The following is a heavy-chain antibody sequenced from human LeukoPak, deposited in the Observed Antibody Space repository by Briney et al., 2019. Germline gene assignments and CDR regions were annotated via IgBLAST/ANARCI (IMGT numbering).Heavy chain of an antibody. J-gene: IGHJ4*02. D-gene: IGHD3-16*02. V-gene: IGHV4-59*12. CDR2: IYYSGST. Sequence: SETLSLTCTVSGGSISSYYWSWIRQPPGKGLEWIGYIYYSGSTNYNPSLKSRVTISVDTSKNQFSLKLSSVTAADTAVYYCARGTSYDYVWGSYRCPFDYWGQGTLVTVSS. CDR1: GGSISSYY. CDR3: ARGTSYDYVWGSYRCPFDY.